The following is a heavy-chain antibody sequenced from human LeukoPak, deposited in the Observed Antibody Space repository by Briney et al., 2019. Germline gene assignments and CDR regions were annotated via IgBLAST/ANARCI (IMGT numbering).Heavy chain of an antibody. V-gene: IGHV1-2*02. CDR2: INPNSGST. J-gene: IGHJ4*02. CDR3: ARDSDYDIPEW. CDR1: RHTFTGYY. Sequence: ASVKVSCKASRHTFTGYYMHWVRQAPGQGLEWMGWINPNSGSTNYAQKFQGRVTMTRDTSISTAYMELSRLRSDDTAVYYCARDSDYDIPEWWGQGTLVTVSS. D-gene: IGHD3-9*01.